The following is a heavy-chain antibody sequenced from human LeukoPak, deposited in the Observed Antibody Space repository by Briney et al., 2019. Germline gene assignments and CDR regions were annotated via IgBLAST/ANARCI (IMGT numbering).Heavy chain of an antibody. J-gene: IGHJ3*02. CDR2: IYYSGST. D-gene: IGHD6-13*01. V-gene: IGHV4-59*01. CDR1: GGSISDYY. CDR3: ARRLHGYSSSWLGVAFDI. Sequence: SETLSLTCTVSGGSISDYYWTWIRQPPGKGLEWVGYIYYSGSTNYNPSPKSRLTISVDTSKSQFSLKLSSVTAADTAVYYCARRLHGYSSSWLGVAFDIWGQGTMVSVSS.